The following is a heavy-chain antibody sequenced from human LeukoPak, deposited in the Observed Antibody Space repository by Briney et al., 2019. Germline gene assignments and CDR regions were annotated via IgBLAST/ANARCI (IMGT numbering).Heavy chain of an antibody. Sequence: SETLSLTCTVSGGSISSYYWSWIRQPAGKGLEWIGRIYTSGSTNYNPSLKSRVTMSVDTSKNQFSLKLSSVTAADTAVYYCARDGWYYDSSGYYFDYWGQGTLVTVS. V-gene: IGHV4-4*07. CDR3: ARDGWYYDSSGYYFDY. D-gene: IGHD3-22*01. CDR1: GGSISSYY. CDR2: IYTSGST. J-gene: IGHJ4*02.